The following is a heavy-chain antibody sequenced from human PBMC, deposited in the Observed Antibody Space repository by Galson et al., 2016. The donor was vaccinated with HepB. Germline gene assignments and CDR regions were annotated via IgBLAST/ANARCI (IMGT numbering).Heavy chain of an antibody. Sequence: SLRLSCAASGFTFSIYSMNWVRQAPGKGLEWVSAIRGSGTGTYYADSVKGRFTISRDDSKNTLYLQMNSLRAEDAAVYYCAKFRLVGYNSGWGGSFEIWGQGTMVTVSS. V-gene: IGHV3-23*01. CDR1: GFTFSIYS. D-gene: IGHD6-19*01. J-gene: IGHJ3*02. CDR3: AKFRLVGYNSGWGGSFEI. CDR2: IRGSGTGT.